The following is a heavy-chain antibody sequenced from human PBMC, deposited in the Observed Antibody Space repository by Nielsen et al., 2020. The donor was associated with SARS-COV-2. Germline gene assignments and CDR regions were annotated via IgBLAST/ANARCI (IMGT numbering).Heavy chain of an antibody. CDR2: IWYDGSNK. Sequence: GESLKISCAASGFTFSSYGMHWVRQAPGKGLEWVAVIWYDGSNKYYADSVKGRFTISRDNSKNTLYLQMNSLRAEDTAIYYCARETYEATVATSAFFDYWGQGTLVTVSS. J-gene: IGHJ4*02. V-gene: IGHV3-33*01. CDR1: GFTFSSYG. CDR3: ARETYEATVATSAFFDY. D-gene: IGHD4-17*01.